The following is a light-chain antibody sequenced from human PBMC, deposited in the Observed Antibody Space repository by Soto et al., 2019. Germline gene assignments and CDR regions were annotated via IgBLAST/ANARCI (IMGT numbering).Light chain of an antibody. V-gene: IGKV1-6*01. Sequence: IQMTQFPSSLSASVGDRVTITCRASQDIRSDLGWYQQRPGKAPKLLIYAASNLQSGVPSRFSGSGSGTDFTLTISSLQPEDFATYYCLSGHSRPFGGGTKVDIK. CDR2: AAS. J-gene: IGKJ4*01. CDR1: QDIRSD. CDR3: LSGHSRP.